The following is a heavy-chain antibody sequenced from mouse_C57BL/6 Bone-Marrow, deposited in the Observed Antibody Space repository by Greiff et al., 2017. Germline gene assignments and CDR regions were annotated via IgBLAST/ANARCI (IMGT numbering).Heavy chain of an antibody. Sequence: VHVKQSGPELVKPGASVKIPCKASGYTFTDYNMDWVKQSHGKSLEWIGDINPNNGGTIYNQKFKGKATLTVDKSSSTAYMELRSLTSEDTAVYYCARKGYDGSYWYFDVWGTGTTVTVSS. CDR2: INPNNGGT. D-gene: IGHD1-1*01. V-gene: IGHV1-18*01. CDR3: ARKGYDGSYWYFDV. CDR1: GYTFTDYN. J-gene: IGHJ1*03.